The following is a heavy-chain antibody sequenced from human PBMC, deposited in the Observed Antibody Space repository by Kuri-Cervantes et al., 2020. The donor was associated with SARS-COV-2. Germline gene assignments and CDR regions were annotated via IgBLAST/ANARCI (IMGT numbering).Heavy chain of an antibody. CDR2: IYYSGST. CDR1: GGSISSSSYY. Sequence: GSLRLSCTVSGGSISSSSYYWGWIRQPPGKGLEWIGSIYYSGSTYYNPSLKSRVTISVDTSKNQFSLKLSSVTAADTAVYYCARLCLGYCSSTSCYTRYSNGVDYYYYYGMDVWGQGTTVTVSS. D-gene: IGHD2-2*01. V-gene: IGHV4-39*01. J-gene: IGHJ6*02. CDR3: ARLCLGYCSSTSCYTRYSNGVDYYYYYGMDV.